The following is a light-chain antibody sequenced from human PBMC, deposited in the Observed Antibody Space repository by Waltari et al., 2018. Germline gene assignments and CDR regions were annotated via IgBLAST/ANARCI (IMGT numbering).Light chain of an antibody. V-gene: IGKV1-33*01. J-gene: IGKJ4*01. CDR2: DAS. CDR1: PDINKY. CDR3: QRYSF. Sequence: DIQITQSPSSLSPSVGDRVTITCQASPDINKYLNWYQQKPGKAPKLLIYDASILLTGVPSRFSGSGSGTDFTFTISSLQPEDFATYYCQRYSFFGGGTKVEMK.